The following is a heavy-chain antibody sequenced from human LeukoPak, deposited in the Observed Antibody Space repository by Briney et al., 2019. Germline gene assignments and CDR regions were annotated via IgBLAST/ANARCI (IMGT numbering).Heavy chain of an antibody. CDR3: ARGGYSSSWYRFSYDYYYYYMDV. J-gene: IGHJ6*03. D-gene: IGHD6-13*01. V-gene: IGHV1-69*05. CDR1: GGTFSSYA. CDR2: IIPIFGTA. Sequence: ASVKVSCKASGGTFSSYAISWVRQAPGQGLEWMGGIIPIFGTANYAQKFQGRVTITTDESTSTAYMELSSLRSEDTAVYYCARGGYSSSWYRFSYDYYYYYMDVWGKGTTVTVSS.